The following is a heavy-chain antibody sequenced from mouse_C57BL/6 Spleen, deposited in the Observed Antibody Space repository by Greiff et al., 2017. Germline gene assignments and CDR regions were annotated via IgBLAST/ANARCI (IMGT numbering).Heavy chain of an antibody. J-gene: IGHJ4*01. Sequence: QVQLQQSGPELVRPGTSVKVSCKASGYAFTNYLIEWVKQRPGKGLEWIGVINPGSGGTNYNEKFKGKATLTADKSSSTAYMQLSSLTSEDSAVYFCARGRWGYAMDYWGQGTSVTVSS. CDR3: ARGRWGYAMDY. CDR2: INPGSGGT. V-gene: IGHV1-54*01. D-gene: IGHD4-1*01. CDR1: GYAFTNYL.